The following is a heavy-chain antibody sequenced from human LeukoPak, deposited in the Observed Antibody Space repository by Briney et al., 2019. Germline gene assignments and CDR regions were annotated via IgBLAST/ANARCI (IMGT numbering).Heavy chain of an antibody. D-gene: IGHD6-13*01. Sequence: GGSLRLSCAASGFSFSDYYVIWIRQAPGRGLEYVSYISSHGSSIHYADSVKGRFTISRDNANNSLFLQMNSLRAEDTAVYYCAKDRYSSSWTWGQGTLVTVSS. J-gene: IGHJ5*02. CDR2: ISSHGSSI. CDR3: AKDRYSSSWT. CDR1: GFSFSDYY. V-gene: IGHV3-11*01.